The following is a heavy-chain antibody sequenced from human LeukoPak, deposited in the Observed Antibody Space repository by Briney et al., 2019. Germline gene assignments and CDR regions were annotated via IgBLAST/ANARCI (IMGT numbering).Heavy chain of an antibody. D-gene: IGHD1-14*01. J-gene: IGHJ5*02. CDR3: ARGPRNDP. V-gene: IGHV1-8*01. Sequence: ASVKVSCMTSGYPFTTWEINWVRQAAGQGLEWMGWVHPNSGNTAYAQNFQGRVTMTRDTSISTAYMEVSGLRSDDTAVNFCARGPRNDPWGQGTLVTVS. CDR2: VHPNSGNT. CDR1: GYPFTTWE.